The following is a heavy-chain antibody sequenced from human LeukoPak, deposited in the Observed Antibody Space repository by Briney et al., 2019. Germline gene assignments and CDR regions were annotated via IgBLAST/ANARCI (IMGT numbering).Heavy chain of an antibody. V-gene: IGHV3-11*06. Sequence: GGSLRLSCAASGFTFSDYYMSWIRQAPGKGLEWVSYISSSSSYTKYADSVKGRFTISRDNANNSLYLQMNSLRAEDTAVYHCARDRYCSGGSCYGWFDPWGQGTLVTVSS. D-gene: IGHD2-15*01. CDR3: ARDRYCSGGSCYGWFDP. CDR1: GFTFSDYY. CDR2: ISSSSSYT. J-gene: IGHJ5*02.